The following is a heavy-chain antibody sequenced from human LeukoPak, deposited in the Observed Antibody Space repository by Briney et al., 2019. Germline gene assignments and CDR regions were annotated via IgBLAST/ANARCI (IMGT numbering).Heavy chain of an antibody. CDR2: INHSGST. CDR1: GGSFSGYY. Sequence: SETLSLTCAVYGGSFSGYYWSWIRQPPGKGLEWIGEINHSGSTNYNPSLKSRVTISVDTSKNQFSLKLSSVTAADTAVYYCARNHYYDSSGYFTTYYYYYGMYVWGQGTTVTVSS. CDR3: ARNHYYDSSGYFTTYYYYYGMYV. J-gene: IGHJ6*02. V-gene: IGHV4-34*01. D-gene: IGHD3-22*01.